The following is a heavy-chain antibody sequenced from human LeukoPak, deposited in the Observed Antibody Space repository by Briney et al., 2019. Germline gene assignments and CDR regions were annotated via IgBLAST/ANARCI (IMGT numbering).Heavy chain of an antibody. CDR2: ISSSTSYI. CDR3: ARAGGSTVSHSDY. D-gene: IGHD4-17*01. V-gene: IGHV3-21*01. J-gene: IGHJ4*02. Sequence: TGGSLRPSCAASGFTFSSYSMNWIRQAPGKGLEWVSSISSSTSYIYYADSVKGRFTISKDNAKNSLYLQMNSLRAEDTAVYYCARAGGSTVSHSDYWGQGTLVTVSS. CDR1: GFTFSSYS.